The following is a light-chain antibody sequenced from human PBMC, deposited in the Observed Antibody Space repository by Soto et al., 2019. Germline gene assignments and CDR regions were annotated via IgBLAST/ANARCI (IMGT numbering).Light chain of an antibody. J-gene: IGKJ1*01. CDR1: QSISSNY. CDR3: QQYGSSPRT. CDR2: GAS. V-gene: IGKV3-20*01. Sequence: EIVLTQSPGTLSLSPGERATLSCRASQSISSNYLAWYQQKPGQAPRLLIYGASSRATGIPDRFSGSGSATDFTLTISSLEPEDFEVYYCQQYGSSPRTFGQGTKVDIK.